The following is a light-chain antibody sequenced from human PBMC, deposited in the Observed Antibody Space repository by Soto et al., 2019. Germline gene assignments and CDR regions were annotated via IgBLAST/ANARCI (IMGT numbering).Light chain of an antibody. J-gene: IGLJ1*01. V-gene: IGLV2-14*01. CDR1: GSDVGAYNL. Sequence: QSVLAQPASVSGSPGQSITISCAGTGSDVGAYNLVSWYQQHPGKAPKLIICEVTSRPSGVSNRFSGSKSGTTASLTISGLQAEDEADYYCCSYASSTSYVFGTGTKVTVL. CDR3: CSYASSTSYV. CDR2: EVT.